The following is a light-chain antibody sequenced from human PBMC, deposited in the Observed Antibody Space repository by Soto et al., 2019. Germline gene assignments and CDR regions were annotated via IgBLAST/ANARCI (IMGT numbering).Light chain of an antibody. J-gene: IGKJ1*01. CDR3: LQHYNFSWT. CDR1: QSISSW. CDR2: KAS. V-gene: IGKV1-5*03. Sequence: DIQMNQSPSPLSASVGDRVTITCRASQSISSWLAWYQQKLGKAPKLLIYKASSLQSGVPSRFSGSGSGTEFTLTISSLQPDDFATYYCLQHYNFSWTFGQGTKVDIK.